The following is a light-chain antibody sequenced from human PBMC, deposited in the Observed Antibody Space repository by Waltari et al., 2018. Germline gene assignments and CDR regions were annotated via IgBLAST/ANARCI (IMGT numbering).Light chain of an antibody. CDR2: GNS. J-gene: IGLJ2*01. Sequence: QSVLTQPPSVSGAPGQRVTLSCPGSSSNIGAGYDVHWYQQLPGTAPKLLIYGNSNRPSGVPDRFSGSKSGTSASLAITGLQAEDEADYYCQSYDSSLSGSVFGGGTKLTVL. CDR1: SSNIGAGYD. V-gene: IGLV1-40*01. CDR3: QSYDSSLSGSV.